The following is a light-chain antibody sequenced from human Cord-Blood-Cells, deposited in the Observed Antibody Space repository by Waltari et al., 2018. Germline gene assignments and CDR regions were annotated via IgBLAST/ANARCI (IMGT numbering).Light chain of an antibody. CDR2: LNSDRSH. V-gene: IGLV4-69*01. CDR3: QTWGTGIRGV. J-gene: IGLJ3*02. CDR1: SGHSSYA. Sequence: QLVLNQSPSASASLGASVKLTCTLSSGHSSYAIAWHQQQPEKGPRYLMKLNSDRSHSKGDGIPDRFSGSSSGAERYLTISSSQSEDEADYYCQTWGTGIRGVFGGGTKLTVL.